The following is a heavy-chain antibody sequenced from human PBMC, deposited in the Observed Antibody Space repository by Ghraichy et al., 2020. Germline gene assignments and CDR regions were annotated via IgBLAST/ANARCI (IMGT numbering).Heavy chain of an antibody. J-gene: IGHJ5*02. CDR2: ISSSSSYI. D-gene: IGHD6-6*01. V-gene: IGHV3-21*01. Sequence: GGSLRLSCAASGFTFSSYSMNWVRQAPGKGLEWVSSISSSSSYIYYADSVKGRFTISRDNAKNSLYLQMNSLRAEDTAVYYCARDLRIAARTNWFDPWGQGTLVNVAS. CDR3: ARDLRIAARTNWFDP. CDR1: GFTFSSYS.